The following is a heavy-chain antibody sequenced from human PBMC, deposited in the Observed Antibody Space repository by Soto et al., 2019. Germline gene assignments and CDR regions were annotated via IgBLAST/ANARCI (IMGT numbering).Heavy chain of an antibody. CDR3: ILGYCSGGSCYSRYYYYGMDV. CDR2: IMPILGIA. J-gene: IGHJ6*02. D-gene: IGHD2-15*01. Sequence: QVQLEESGAEVKKPGSSVKVSCKASGGTFSSYTISWVRQAPGQGLEWMGRIMPILGIANYAQKFQGRVTITADKSTSTAYMELSSLRSEDPAVYYCILGYCSGGSCYSRYYYYGMDVWGQGTTVTVSS. V-gene: IGHV1-69*02. CDR1: GGTFSSYT.